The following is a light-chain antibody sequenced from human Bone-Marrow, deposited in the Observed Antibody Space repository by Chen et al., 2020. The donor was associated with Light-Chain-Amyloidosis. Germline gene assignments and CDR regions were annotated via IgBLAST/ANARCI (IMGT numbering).Light chain of an antibody. Sequence: DIQMAQSPSSLSASVGDRVTITCRASENIGGYLNWYQQKPGKAPKVLIFAASSLQTGVPSRFSGSGFETDCTLTISNLQPDDFATYDWQQSYTVPRTFGQGTKVDIK. CDR1: ENIGGY. V-gene: IGKV1-39*01. CDR2: AAS. CDR3: QQSYTVPRT. J-gene: IGKJ2*01.